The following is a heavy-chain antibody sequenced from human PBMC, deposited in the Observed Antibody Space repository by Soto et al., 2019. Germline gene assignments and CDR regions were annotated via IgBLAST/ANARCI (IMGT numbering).Heavy chain of an antibody. Sequence: TSETLCLTCTVSGGSISSSSYYWGWIRQPPGKGLEWIGSIYYSGSTYYNPSLKSRVTISVDNSKNHFSPKLSSVTAADTAVYYCARTGIHGSSTSCTNGSNWVEPWGQGTLVTVS. CDR2: IYYSGST. CDR3: ARTGIHGSSTSCTNGSNWVEP. V-gene: IGHV4-39*02. CDR1: GGSISSSSYY. J-gene: IGHJ5*02. D-gene: IGHD2-2*01.